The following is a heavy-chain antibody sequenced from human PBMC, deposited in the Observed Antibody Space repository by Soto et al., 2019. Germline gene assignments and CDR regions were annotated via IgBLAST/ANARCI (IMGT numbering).Heavy chain of an antibody. D-gene: IGHD6-13*01. CDR3: ARGSGVSSWYIRAEEYFPH. Sequence: SETLSLTCAVSGGSISSGGYSWSWIRQPPGKGLEWIGYIYHSGSTYYNPSLKSRVTISVDRSKNQFSLKLSSVTAADTAVYYCARGSGVSSWYIRAEEYFPHWGQGTLVTVSS. J-gene: IGHJ1*01. CDR1: GGSISSGGYS. V-gene: IGHV4-30-2*01. CDR2: IYHSGST.